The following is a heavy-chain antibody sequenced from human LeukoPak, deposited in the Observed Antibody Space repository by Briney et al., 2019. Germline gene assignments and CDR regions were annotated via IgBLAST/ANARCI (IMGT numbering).Heavy chain of an antibody. D-gene: IGHD6-13*01. Sequence: ASVKVSCKASGYTFTGYYMNWVRQAPGQGLEWMGWINPNSGRTNYAHNFQGRVTLTRDPSISTAYMEVTGLTSNDTGVYYCARTREYSSTWFFPPFDPWGQGTLVTVSS. V-gene: IGHV1-2*02. CDR1: GYTFTGYY. CDR2: INPNSGRT. CDR3: ARTREYSSTWFFPPFDP. J-gene: IGHJ5*02.